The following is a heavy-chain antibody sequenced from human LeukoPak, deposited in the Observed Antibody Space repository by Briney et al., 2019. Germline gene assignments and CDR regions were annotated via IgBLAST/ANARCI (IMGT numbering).Heavy chain of an antibody. CDR3: ARDLGVWGFYYYYYYMDV. D-gene: IGHD3-16*01. J-gene: IGHJ6*03. CDR2: IYTSGST. CDR1: GGSISSGSYY. V-gene: IGHV4-61*02. Sequence: SETLSLTCTVSGGSISSGSYYWSWIRQPAGKGLEWIGRIYTSGSTNYNPSLKSRVTISVDTSKNQFSLKLSSVTAADTAVYYCARDLGVWGFYYYYYYMDVWGKGTTVTVSS.